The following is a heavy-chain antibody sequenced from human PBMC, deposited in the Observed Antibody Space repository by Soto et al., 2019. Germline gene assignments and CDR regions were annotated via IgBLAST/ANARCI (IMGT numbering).Heavy chain of an antibody. CDR3: ATRNGLPAV. CDR1: GFTFSSFA. CDR2: ISYSGAST. Sequence: PGGSLRLSCAASGFTFSSFAMSWVRQAPGKGLEWVSSISYSGASTYYVDPVKGRFTISRDNSKNTMYLQMNSLRAEDTAIYYCATRNGLPAVWGKGTTVTVSS. V-gene: IGHV3-23*01. D-gene: IGHD4-17*01. J-gene: IGHJ6*04.